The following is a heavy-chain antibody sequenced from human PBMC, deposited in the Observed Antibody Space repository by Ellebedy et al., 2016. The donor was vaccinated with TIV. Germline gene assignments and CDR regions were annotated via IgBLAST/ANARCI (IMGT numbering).Heavy chain of an antibody. CDR1: GFTFSSYW. CDR2: IKQDGSEK. V-gene: IGHV3-7*01. D-gene: IGHD1-26*01. J-gene: IGHJ4*02. CDR3: ARAVGGVGST. Sequence: GESLKIPXAAPGFTFSSYWMTWVRQAPGKGLEWVANIKQDGSEKYYVDSVKGRFTISRDNAKNSVYLQMNSLRAEDTAVYYCARAVGGVGSTWGQGTLVTVSS.